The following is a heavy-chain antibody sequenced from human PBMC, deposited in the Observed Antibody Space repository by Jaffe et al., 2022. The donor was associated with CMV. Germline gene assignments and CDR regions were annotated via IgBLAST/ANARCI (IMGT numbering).Heavy chain of an antibody. J-gene: IGHJ6*02. CDR1: GFTFSSYG. V-gene: IGHV3-30*18. CDR2: ISYDGSNK. D-gene: IGHD2-2*01. Sequence: QVQLVESGGGVVQPGRSLRLSCAASGFTFSSYGMHWVRQAPGKGLEWVAVISYDGSNKYYADSVKGRFTISRDNSKNTLYLQMNSLRAEDTAVYYCAKVLGRYCSSTSCSYGMDVWGQGTTVTVSS. CDR3: AKVLGRYCSSTSCSYGMDV.